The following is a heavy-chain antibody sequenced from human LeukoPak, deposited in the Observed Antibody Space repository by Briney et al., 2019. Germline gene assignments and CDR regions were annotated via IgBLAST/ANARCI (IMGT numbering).Heavy chain of an antibody. J-gene: IGHJ4*02. D-gene: IGHD6-19*01. CDR3: ARVSDPDSGWYYYFDY. CDR1: GFTFSSYS. Sequence: GGSLRLSCAASGFTFSSYSMNWVRQAPGKGLEWVSCISSSSSTIYYADSVKGRFTISRDNAKNSLYLQMNSLRDEDTAVYYCARVSDPDSGWYYYFDYWGQGTLVTVSS. CDR2: ISSSSSTI. V-gene: IGHV3-48*02.